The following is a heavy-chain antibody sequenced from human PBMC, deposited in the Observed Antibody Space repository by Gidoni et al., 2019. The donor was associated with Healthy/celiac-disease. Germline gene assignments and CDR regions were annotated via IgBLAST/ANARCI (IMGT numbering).Heavy chain of an antibody. Sequence: QVQLQESGPGLVKPSETLSLTCTVSGGSISSYYWSWIRQPPGKGLEWIGYIYYSGSTNYNPSLKSRVTISVDTSKNQFSLKLSSVTAADTAVYYCARVWCGNWNYGCPAAFDIWGQGTMVTVSS. CDR3: ARVWCGNWNYGCPAAFDI. D-gene: IGHD1-7*01. V-gene: IGHV4-59*13. CDR1: GGSISSYY. J-gene: IGHJ3*02. CDR2: IYYSGST.